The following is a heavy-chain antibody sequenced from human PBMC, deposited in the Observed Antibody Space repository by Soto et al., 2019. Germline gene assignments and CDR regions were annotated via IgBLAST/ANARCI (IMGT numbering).Heavy chain of an antibody. CDR1: GFTFSSYA. V-gene: IGHV3-23*01. Sequence: PGGSLRLSCAASGFTFSSYAMSWVRQAPGKGLEWVSAISGSGWSTYYADSVKGRFTISRDNSKNTLYLQMNSLRAEDTAVYYCARLNFEYSSSPFDYWGHGTLVTVSS. CDR3: ARLNFEYSSSPFDY. D-gene: IGHD6-6*01. J-gene: IGHJ4*01. CDR2: ISGSGWST.